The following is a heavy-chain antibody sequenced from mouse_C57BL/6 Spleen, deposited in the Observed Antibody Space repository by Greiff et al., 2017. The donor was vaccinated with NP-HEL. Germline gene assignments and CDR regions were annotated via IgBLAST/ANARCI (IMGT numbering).Heavy chain of an antibody. CDR1: GYTFTSYW. CDR3: ARSHGGSRYYYSMDY. V-gene: IGHV1-64*01. J-gene: IGHJ4*01. Sequence: QVQLKQSGAELVKPGASVKLSCKASGYTFTSYWMHWVKQRPGQGLEWIGMIHPNSGSTNYNEKFKSKATLTVDKSSSTAYMQLSSLTSEDSAVYYGARSHGGSRYYYSMDYWGQGTSVTVSS. CDR2: IHPNSGST. D-gene: IGHD1-1*01.